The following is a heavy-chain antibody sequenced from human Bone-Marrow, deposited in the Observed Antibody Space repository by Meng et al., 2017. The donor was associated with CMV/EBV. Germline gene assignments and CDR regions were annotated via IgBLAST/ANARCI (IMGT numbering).Heavy chain of an antibody. CDR2: IYPGDSDT. CDR3: ARRLGGSYYDILTGYYNAHAFDI. J-gene: IGHJ3*02. CDR1: GYSFTSYW. D-gene: IGHD3-9*01. V-gene: IGHV5-51*01. Sequence: GSLKISCKGSGYSFTSYWIGWVRQMPGKGLEWMGIIYPGDSDTRYSPSFQGQVTISADKSISTAYLQWSSLKASDTAMYYCARRLGGSYYDILTGYYNAHAFDIWGQGTMVTVPS.